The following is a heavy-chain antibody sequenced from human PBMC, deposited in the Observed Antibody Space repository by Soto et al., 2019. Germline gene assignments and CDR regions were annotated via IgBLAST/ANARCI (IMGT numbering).Heavy chain of an antibody. CDR1: GGSFGRYS. CDR2: INHTGST. J-gene: IGHJ4*02. V-gene: IGHV4-34*01. D-gene: IGHD2-8*02. CDR3: ARDKITGLFDY. Sequence: SETLSLTCAVYGGSFGRYSGTWIRQPPGTGLEWIGEINHTGSTNYNPSLKSRVTISVDTSKNQFSLKLTSVTAADTAVYYCARDKITGLFDYWGQGTLVTVSS.